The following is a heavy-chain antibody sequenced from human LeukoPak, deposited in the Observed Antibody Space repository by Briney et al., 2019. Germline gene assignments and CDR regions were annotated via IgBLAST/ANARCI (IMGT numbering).Heavy chain of an antibody. CDR3: AKDGVSIQLWLRRSYYYYMDV. Sequence: GGSLRLSCAASGFTFSTFAMIWVRQPPGKGLEWVSSIFPSGGEIHYADSVRGRFTISRDNSKNTLYLQMNSLRAEDTAVYYCAKDGVSIQLWLRRSYYYYMDVWGKGTTVTISS. D-gene: IGHD5-18*01. V-gene: IGHV3-23*01. J-gene: IGHJ6*03. CDR2: IFPSGGEI. CDR1: GFTFSTFA.